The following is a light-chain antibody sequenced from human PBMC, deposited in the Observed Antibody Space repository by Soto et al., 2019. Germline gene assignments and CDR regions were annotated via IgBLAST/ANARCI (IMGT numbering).Light chain of an antibody. J-gene: IGKJ3*01. CDR3: QQYNNWPPFT. Sequence: EIVMTQSPATLSVSPGERATLSCRASQSVSSNLAWYQQKPGQAPRLLIYGASPRATGIPARFSGSGSGTEFTLTISSLQSEDFAVYYGQQYNNWPPFTFGPGTKVDIK. V-gene: IGKV3-15*01. CDR1: QSVSSN. CDR2: GAS.